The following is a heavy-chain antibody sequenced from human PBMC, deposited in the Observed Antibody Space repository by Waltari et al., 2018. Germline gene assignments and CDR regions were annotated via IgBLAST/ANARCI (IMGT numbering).Heavy chain of an antibody. CDR3: AKGPVLRFLEWLLSPGMDV. D-gene: IGHD3-3*01. CDR2: INHSGST. J-gene: IGHJ6*02. Sequence: QVQLQQWGAGLLKPSETLSLTCAVYGGSFSGYYWSWIRQPPGKGLEWIGEINHSGSTNYNPSLKSRVTISVDTSKNQFSLKLSSETAADTAVYYCAKGPVLRFLEWLLSPGMDVWGQGTTVTVSS. CDR1: GGSFSGYY. V-gene: IGHV4-34*01.